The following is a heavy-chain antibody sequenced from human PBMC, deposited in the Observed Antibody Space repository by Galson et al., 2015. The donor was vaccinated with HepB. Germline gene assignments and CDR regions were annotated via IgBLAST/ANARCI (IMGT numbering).Heavy chain of an antibody. Sequence: SLRLSCAASGFTVRNAWMSWVRQAPGKGLEWVGRIKTKSDGGTTDYATPVRGRFTISRDDSKNSLYLQMNSLEVEDTATYYCATGLRWRLFDYWGQGIPVIVSS. J-gene: IGHJ4*02. V-gene: IGHV3-15*01. CDR3: ATGLRWRLFDY. D-gene: IGHD4-23*01. CDR1: GFTVRNAW. CDR2: IKTKSDGGTT.